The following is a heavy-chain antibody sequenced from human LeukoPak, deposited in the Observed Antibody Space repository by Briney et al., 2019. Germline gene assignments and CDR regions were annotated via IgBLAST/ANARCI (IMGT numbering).Heavy chain of an antibody. D-gene: IGHD6-13*01. V-gene: IGHV3-30*02. J-gene: IGHJ4*02. Sequence: PGGSLRPSCAASGFTFSSYGMHWVRQAPGKGLEWVAFIRYDGSNKYYADSVKGRFTISRDNSKNTLYLQMNSLRAEDTAVYYCAKESSSQTFLDYWGQGTLVTVSS. CDR1: GFTFSSYG. CDR3: AKESSSQTFLDY. CDR2: IRYDGSNK.